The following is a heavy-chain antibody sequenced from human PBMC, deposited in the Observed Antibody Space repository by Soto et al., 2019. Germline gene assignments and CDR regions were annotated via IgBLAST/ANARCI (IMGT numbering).Heavy chain of an antibody. CDR3: AKGGYSYGYRGGNYYYYMDV. CDR1: GFTFSSYV. J-gene: IGHJ6*03. D-gene: IGHD5-18*01. Sequence: EVQLLESGGGLVQPGGSLRLSCAASGFTFSSYVMSWVRQAPGKGLEWVSAISGSGGSTYYADSVKGRFTISRDNSKNTLYLQMNSLRAEDTAVYYCAKGGYSYGYRGGNYYYYMDVWGKGTTVTVSS. V-gene: IGHV3-23*01. CDR2: ISGSGGST.